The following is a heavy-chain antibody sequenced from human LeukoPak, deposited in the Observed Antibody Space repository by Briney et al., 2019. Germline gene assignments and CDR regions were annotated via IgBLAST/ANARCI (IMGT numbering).Heavy chain of an antibody. CDR2: IYYSGST. D-gene: IGHD3-10*01. CDR3: ARPYYYGSEYNWWFDP. Sequence: SETLSLTCTVSGGSISSSSYYRGWIRQPPGKGLEWFGSIYYSGSTYYNPSLKSRVTISVDTSKNQFSLKLSSVTAADTAVYYCARPYYYGSEYNWWFDPWGQGTLVTVSS. V-gene: IGHV4-39*01. CDR1: GGSISSSSYY. J-gene: IGHJ5*02.